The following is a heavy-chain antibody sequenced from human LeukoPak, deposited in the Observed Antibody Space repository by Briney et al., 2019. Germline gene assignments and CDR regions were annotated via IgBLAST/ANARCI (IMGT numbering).Heavy chain of an antibody. Sequence: GGSLRLSCAASGFTVSNNYINWVRQAPGKGLEWVSLIYGSGSADYADSVKGRFTISRGNSMNTVYLQMNSLRAEDTAAYYCARINFGDDYWGQGTLVTVSS. J-gene: IGHJ4*02. V-gene: IGHV3-66*01. D-gene: IGHD4-17*01. CDR3: ARINFGDDY. CDR2: IYGSGSA. CDR1: GFTVSNNY.